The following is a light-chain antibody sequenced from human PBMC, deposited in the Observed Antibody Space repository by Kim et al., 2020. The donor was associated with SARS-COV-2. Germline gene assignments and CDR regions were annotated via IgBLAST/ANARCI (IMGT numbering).Light chain of an antibody. CDR3: QQYENLPLT. CDR2: DAS. CDR1: QDIRNC. J-gene: IGKJ4*01. V-gene: IGKV1-33*01. Sequence: DIQMTQSPSSLSASVGDRVTITCQASQDIRNCLDWYQQKPGKAPKLLIYDASDLETGVPSRFSGSGSGTDFTFTISSLQPEDIATYYCQQYENLPLTFGRGTKVDIK.